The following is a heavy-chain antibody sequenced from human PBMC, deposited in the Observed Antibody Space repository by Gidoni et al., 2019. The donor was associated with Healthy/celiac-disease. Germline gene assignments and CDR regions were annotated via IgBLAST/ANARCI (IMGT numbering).Heavy chain of an antibody. CDR2: IRSKAYGGTT. V-gene: IGHV3-49*04. D-gene: IGHD4-4*01. J-gene: IGHJ4*02. CDR1: GFPFGDYA. Sequence: EVQLVESGGGLVQPGRSLRLSCTASGFPFGDYAMSGVRQAPGKGLEWVGFIRSKAYGGTTEYAASVKGRFTISRDDSKSIAYLQMNSLKTEDTAVYYCTRGGDGYSPAAFDYWGQGTLVTVSS. CDR3: TRGGDGYSPAAFDY.